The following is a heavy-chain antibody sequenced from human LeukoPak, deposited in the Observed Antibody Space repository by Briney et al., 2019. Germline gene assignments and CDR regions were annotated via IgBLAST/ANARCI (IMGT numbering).Heavy chain of an antibody. CDR2: INDGGGST. CDR3: AKVQGSSCAWNDAFDS. V-gene: IGHV3-23*01. D-gene: IGHD2-15*01. CDR1: GFRFSNYA. Sequence: PGGSLRLSCAASGFRFSNYAMSWVRQAPGKGLEWVSSINDGGGSTFYADSVEGRFTISRDNSKNTLYLQMNSLRAEDTAVYYCAKVQGSSCAWNDAFDSWGQGTMVTVSS. J-gene: IGHJ3*02.